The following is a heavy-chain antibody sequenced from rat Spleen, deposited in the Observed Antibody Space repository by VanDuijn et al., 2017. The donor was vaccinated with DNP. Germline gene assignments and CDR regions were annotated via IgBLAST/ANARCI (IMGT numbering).Heavy chain of an antibody. J-gene: IGHJ3*01. D-gene: IGHD1-11*01. Sequence: EVQLVESGGALVQPGRSMKLSCAASGFTFSNYYMAWVRQAPKKGLEWVASISDDSGTTYYRDSVKGRFTISRDNAESSLYLQMDSLRSEDTATYYCTTASTEGFAYWGQGTLVTVS. V-gene: IGHV5-20*01. CDR1: GFTFSNYY. CDR3: TTASTEGFAY. CDR2: ISDDSGTT.